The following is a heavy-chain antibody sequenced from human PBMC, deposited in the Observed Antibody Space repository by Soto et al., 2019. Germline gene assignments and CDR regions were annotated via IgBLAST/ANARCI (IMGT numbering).Heavy chain of an antibody. V-gene: IGHV3-48*01. Sequence: VRQAPGKGLEWISYINSGSTSVFYADSVKGRFTISRDNAKNSLYLQMNSLRAEDTAVYYCGSSASPDAYWGQGTLVTVSS. D-gene: IGHD3-22*01. CDR3: GSSASPDAY. CDR2: INSGSTSV. J-gene: IGHJ4*02.